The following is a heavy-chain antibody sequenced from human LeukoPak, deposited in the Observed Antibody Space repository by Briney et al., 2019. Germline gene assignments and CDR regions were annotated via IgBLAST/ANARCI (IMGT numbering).Heavy chain of an antibody. CDR3: ARDYHSSSPYFDY. D-gene: IGHD6-6*01. V-gene: IGHV3-48*04. CDR2: ISSSGSTI. Sequence: GGSLRLSCAASGFTFSSYSMNWVRQAPGKGLEWVSYISSSGSTIYYADSVKGRFTISRDNAKNSLYLQMNSLRAEDTAVYYCARDYHSSSPYFDYWGQGTLVTVSS. J-gene: IGHJ4*02. CDR1: GFTFSSYS.